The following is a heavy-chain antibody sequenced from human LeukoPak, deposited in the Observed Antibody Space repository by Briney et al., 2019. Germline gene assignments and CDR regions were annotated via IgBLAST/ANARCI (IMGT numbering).Heavy chain of an antibody. Sequence: ASVKVSCKASGYTFTGYYMHWVRQAPGQGLEWMGRINPNSGGTNYAQKFQGRVTMTRDTSISTAYMELSRLRSDDTAVYYCAGGNFPIVVVTALDYWGQGTLVTVSS. CDR3: AGGNFPIVVVTALDY. D-gene: IGHD2-21*02. CDR2: INPNSGGT. J-gene: IGHJ4*02. V-gene: IGHV1-2*06. CDR1: GYTFTGYY.